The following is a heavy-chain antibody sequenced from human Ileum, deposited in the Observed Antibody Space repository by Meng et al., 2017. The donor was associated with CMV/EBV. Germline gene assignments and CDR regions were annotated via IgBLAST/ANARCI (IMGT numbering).Heavy chain of an antibody. D-gene: IGHD6-13*01. Sequence: LTCTVSGGSISNGDYYWTWIRQYPGEGLEWIGYVYYSGSAYYNPSLKSRVAMSVDKSKNQFSLKLSSVTAADTAVYYCARGIAAADDYWGQGTLVTVSS. CDR2: VYYSGSA. J-gene: IGHJ4*02. V-gene: IGHV4-31*03. CDR1: GGSISNGDYY. CDR3: ARGIAAADDY.